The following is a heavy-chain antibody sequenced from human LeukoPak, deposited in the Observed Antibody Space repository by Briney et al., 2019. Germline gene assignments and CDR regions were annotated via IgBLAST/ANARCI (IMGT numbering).Heavy chain of an antibody. V-gene: IGHV3-30*02. Sequence: PGGSLRLSCAASGFTFSNYGMHWVRQAPGKGLELVTFIRFDESNTYYADSVKGRFTISRDNSKDTLYLQMNSLRPDDTDGYYCAKAQTVAARATPDYWGQGTLVTVSS. CDR3: AKAQTVAARATPDY. D-gene: IGHD6-25*01. J-gene: IGHJ4*02. CDR1: GFTFSNYG. CDR2: IRFDESNT.